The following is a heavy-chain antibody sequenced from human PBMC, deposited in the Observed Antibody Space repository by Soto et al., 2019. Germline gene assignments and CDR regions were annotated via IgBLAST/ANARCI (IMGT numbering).Heavy chain of an antibody. V-gene: IGHV1-2*04. CDR2: INPNSGGT. J-gene: IGHJ4*02. CDR3: ALSRGYYDSSCYFSPFNY. CDR1: GYTFTGYY. Sequence: ASVKVSCKASGYTFTGYYMHWVRQAPGQGLEWMGWINPNSGGTNYAQKFQGWVTMTRDTSISTAYMELSRLTSDDTAVYYCALSRGYYDSSCYFSPFNYWRQGTLVTVSS. D-gene: IGHD3-22*01.